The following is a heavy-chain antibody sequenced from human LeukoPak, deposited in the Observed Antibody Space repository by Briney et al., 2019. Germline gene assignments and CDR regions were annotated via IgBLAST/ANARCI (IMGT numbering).Heavy chain of an antibody. Sequence: GASVKVSCKASGGTFSSYAISWVRQAPGQGLEWMGGIIPIFGTANYAQKFQGRVTITADKSTSTAYMELSSLRSKDTAVYYCVASFSVTPFASWGQGTLVTVSS. V-gene: IGHV1-69*06. J-gene: IGHJ5*02. CDR1: GGTFSSYA. CDR3: VASFSVTPFAS. D-gene: IGHD5-18*01. CDR2: IIPIFGTA.